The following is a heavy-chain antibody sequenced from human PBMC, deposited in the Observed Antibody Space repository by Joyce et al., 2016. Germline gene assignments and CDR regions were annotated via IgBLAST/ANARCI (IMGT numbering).Heavy chain of an antibody. D-gene: IGHD1-26*01. J-gene: IGHJ5*02. CDR2: ILEACGET. V-gene: IGHV3-7*01. Sequence: ELHLVESGGGLVQPGGSLRLSCAASGFSFSSSWMGWVRQAPAKGLEWLAHILEACGETYYVDSWKGRFTISRDDAKNSVYLQMNSLRAEDTALYYCARLGFSGSSNFFDPWGQGTLVTVSS. CDR1: GFSFSSSW. CDR3: ARLGFSGSSNFFDP.